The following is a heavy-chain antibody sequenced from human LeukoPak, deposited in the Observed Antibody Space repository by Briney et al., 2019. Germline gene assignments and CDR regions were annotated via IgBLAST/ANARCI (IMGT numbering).Heavy chain of an antibody. Sequence: GGSLRLSCAASGFTFRSYEMNWVRQAPGKGLEWISYISSSGTTIYYADSVKGRFTISRDNAKNSLSLQINSLRVEDTAVYYCARSYYYDSSGYSGYWGQGTLVTVSS. D-gene: IGHD3-22*01. J-gene: IGHJ4*02. CDR2: ISSSGTTI. V-gene: IGHV3-48*03. CDR3: ARSYYYDSSGYSGY. CDR1: GFTFRSYE.